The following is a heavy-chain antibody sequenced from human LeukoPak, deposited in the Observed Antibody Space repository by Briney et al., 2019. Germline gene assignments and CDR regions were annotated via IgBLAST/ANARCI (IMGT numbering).Heavy chain of an antibody. CDR3: AKPIRWYVATIDY. D-gene: IGHD6-13*01. Sequence: GGSLRLSCAASGFTFSSYAMSWVRQAPGKGLEWVSAISGSGGSTYYADSVKGRFTISRDNSKNTLYLHMSSLRAEDTAVYYCAKPIRWYVATIDYWGQGTLVTVSS. V-gene: IGHV3-23*01. CDR1: GFTFSSYA. J-gene: IGHJ4*02. CDR2: ISGSGGST.